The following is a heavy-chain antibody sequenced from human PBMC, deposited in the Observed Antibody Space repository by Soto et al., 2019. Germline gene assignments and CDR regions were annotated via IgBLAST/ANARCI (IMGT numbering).Heavy chain of an antibody. Sequence: EVQLVQSGAEVKKPGESLQISCKGSGYSFTNYWIGWVRQMPGKGLEWMGIIYPGDSDTRYSPSFQGQVTISADKSISTAYLQWSSLKASDTGTYYCARRGDSSSPHYYGMDVWGQGTTVTVSS. V-gene: IGHV5-51*01. CDR3: ARRGDSSSPHYYGMDV. D-gene: IGHD6-6*01. CDR2: IYPGDSDT. J-gene: IGHJ6*02. CDR1: GYSFTNYW.